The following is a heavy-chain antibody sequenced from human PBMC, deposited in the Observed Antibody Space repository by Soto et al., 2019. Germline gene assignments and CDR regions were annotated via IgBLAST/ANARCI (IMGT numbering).Heavy chain of an antibody. CDR1: GGTFSSYA. D-gene: IGHD6-19*01. CDR2: IIPIFGTS. CDR3: ARALYSSGWYPDY. Sequence: ASVKVACKASGGTFSSYAICWVRQAPGQGLEWMGGIIPIFGTSNYAQNFQGRVTITADESTSTAYMELSSLRSEDTAVYYCARALYSSGWYPDYWGQGTLVTVSS. V-gene: IGHV1-69*13. J-gene: IGHJ4*02.